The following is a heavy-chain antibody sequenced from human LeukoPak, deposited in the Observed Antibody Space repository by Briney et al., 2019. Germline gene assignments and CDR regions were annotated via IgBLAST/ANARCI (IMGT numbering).Heavy chain of an antibody. Sequence: SETLSLTCTVSGGSISSYYWSWIRQPPGKGLEWIGYIYTSGSTNYNPSLKSRVTISVGTSKNQFSLKLSSVTAADTAVYYCARHITNGFDPWGQGTLVTVSS. CDR3: ARHITNGFDP. J-gene: IGHJ5*02. V-gene: IGHV4-4*09. D-gene: IGHD1-14*01. CDR1: GGSISSYY. CDR2: IYTSGST.